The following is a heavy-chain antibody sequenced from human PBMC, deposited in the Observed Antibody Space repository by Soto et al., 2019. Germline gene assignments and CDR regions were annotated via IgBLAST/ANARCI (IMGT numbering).Heavy chain of an antibody. CDR1: GGYFTSNNW. J-gene: IGHJ4*02. CDR2: IYRTGST. V-gene: IGHV4-4*02. D-gene: IGHD1-7*01. Sequence: LETLSLTCAVSGGYFTSNNWWTWVRQPPGQGLEWIGEIYRTGSTNYNPSLKSRVTISLDKSENQFSLKVTSLTAADTAVYYCASRDPGTSVDYWGQGTLVTVSS. CDR3: ASRDPGTSVDY.